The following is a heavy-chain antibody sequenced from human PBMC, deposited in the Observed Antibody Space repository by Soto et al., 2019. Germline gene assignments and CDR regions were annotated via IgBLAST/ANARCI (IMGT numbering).Heavy chain of an antibody. Sequence: SETLSLTCTVSGGSIKVGGYYWGWIRQPPGKGLEWVATIYYSGTTYYNPSLKSRLTISLDTSRNQFSLDLTSVTAADTAVYYCARLAYSHYSTWGQGTLVTLSS. CDR2: IYYSGTT. J-gene: IGHJ4*02. V-gene: IGHV4-39*01. CDR3: ARLAYSHYST. D-gene: IGHD5-12*01. CDR1: GGSIKVGGYY.